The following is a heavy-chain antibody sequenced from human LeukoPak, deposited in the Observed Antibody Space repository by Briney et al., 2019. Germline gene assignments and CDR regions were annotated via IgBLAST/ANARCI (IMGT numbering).Heavy chain of an antibody. Sequence: GGSLRLSCAASGFTFSTYSMNWVRQAPGEGLEWVSYISSSSSTIFYADSVKGRFTISRDNAKNTLNLQMNNLRAEDTAVYYCARDLTGNVFDYWGQGTLVTVSS. CDR2: ISSSSSTI. J-gene: IGHJ4*02. CDR1: GFTFSTYS. V-gene: IGHV3-48*04. CDR3: ARDLTGNVFDY. D-gene: IGHD7-27*01.